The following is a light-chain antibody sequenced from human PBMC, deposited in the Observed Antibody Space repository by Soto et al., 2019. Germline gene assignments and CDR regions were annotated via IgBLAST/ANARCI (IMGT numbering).Light chain of an antibody. CDR3: QQYNNWPPWT. J-gene: IGKJ1*01. CDR2: AAS. Sequence: EIVLTQSPATLSVSPGERATLSCRASQSISSNLAWYQQKPGQAPRLLIYAASIRATGIPARFSGSGSGTEFTLTISSLQSEDFAVYYCQQYNNWPPWTFGQGNKVELK. CDR1: QSISSN. V-gene: IGKV3-15*01.